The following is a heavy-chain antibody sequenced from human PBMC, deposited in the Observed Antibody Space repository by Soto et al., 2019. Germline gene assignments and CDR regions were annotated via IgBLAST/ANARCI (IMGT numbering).Heavy chain of an antibody. Sequence: PSETLSLTCTVSGGSISSYYWSWIRQPPGKGLEWIGYIYYSGSTNYNPSLKSRVTISVDTSKNHFSLRLISVTAADTAVYYCARQDNFWSGSNWFDPWGQGTLVTVSS. D-gene: IGHD3-3*01. CDR3: ARQDNFWSGSNWFDP. J-gene: IGHJ5*02. CDR2: IYYSGST. V-gene: IGHV4-59*08. CDR1: GGSISSYY.